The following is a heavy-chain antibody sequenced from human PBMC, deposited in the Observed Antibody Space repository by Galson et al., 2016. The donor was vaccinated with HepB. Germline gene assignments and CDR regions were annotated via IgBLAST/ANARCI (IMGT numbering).Heavy chain of an antibody. CDR1: NYTFRRFG. CDR2: ISAYNGDT. CDR3: ARASWEFATKFDY. J-gene: IGHJ4*02. Sequence: SVKVSCKASNYTFRRFGVTWVRQAPGQGLEWMGWISAYNGDTRYPQKFKGRVTLTTDTSMTTAYMDLRNLSSDDTALYYCARASWEFATKFDYWGQGTLVTVSS. D-gene: IGHD1-26*01. V-gene: IGHV1-18*01.